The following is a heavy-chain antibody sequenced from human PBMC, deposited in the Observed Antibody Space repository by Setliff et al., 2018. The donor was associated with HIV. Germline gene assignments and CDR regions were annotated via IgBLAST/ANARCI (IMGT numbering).Heavy chain of an antibody. Sequence: PSETLSLTCAFYGASFTDYYWNWIRQPPGKGLEWIATIPHNGGTYYNPDPSLTGRVTISVDTSKNQFSLKLAFVTAADTAVYYCARYSTLTTNFDYWGQGTLVTVSS. CDR1: GASFTDYY. D-gene: IGHD4-17*01. CDR3: ARYSTLTTNFDY. CDR2: IPHNGGT. J-gene: IGHJ4*02. V-gene: IGHV4-34*01.